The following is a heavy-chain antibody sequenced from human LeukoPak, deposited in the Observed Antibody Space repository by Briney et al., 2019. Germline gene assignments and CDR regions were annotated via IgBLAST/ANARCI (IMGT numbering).Heavy chain of an antibody. J-gene: IGHJ4*02. V-gene: IGHV3-23*01. CDR3: AKASWGGDYS. CDR2: ISGDGTET. CDR1: GLIFRNYA. Sequence: GGSLRLSCTASGLIFRNYAMTWVRQAPRKGLEWVSTISGDGTETFYADSVKGRFTISRDNSKNTHYLQMSSLRAEDTAVYYCAKASWGGDYSWGQGTLVTVSS. D-gene: IGHD2-21*02.